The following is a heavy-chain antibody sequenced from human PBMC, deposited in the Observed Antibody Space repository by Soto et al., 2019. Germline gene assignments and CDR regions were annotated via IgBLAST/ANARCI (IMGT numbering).Heavy chain of an antibody. CDR3: ARNGRYCSSTSCYTVYNWFDP. D-gene: IGHD2-2*02. V-gene: IGHV1-46*01. CDR2: INPSGGST. CDR1: GYTFTSYY. Sequence: ASVKVSCKASGYTFTSYYMHWVRQAPGLGLEWMGIINPSGGSTSYAQKFQGRVTMTRDTSTSTVYMELSSLRAEDTAVYYCARNGRYCSSTSCYTVYNWFDPWGQGTLVTVSS. J-gene: IGHJ5*02.